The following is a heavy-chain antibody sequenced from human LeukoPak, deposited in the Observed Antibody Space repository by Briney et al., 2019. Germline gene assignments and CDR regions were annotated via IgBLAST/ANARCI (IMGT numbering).Heavy chain of an antibody. CDR1: GESFSGYY. V-gene: IGHV4-34*01. CDR3: ARDRSYSNFAYFDY. CDR2: INHSGST. Sequence: SETLSLTCAVYGESFSGYYWSWIRQPPGKGLEWIGEINHSGSTNYNPSLKSRVTISVDTSKNQFSLKLSSVTAADTAVYYCARDRSYSNFAYFDYWGQGTLVTVSS. D-gene: IGHD4-11*01. J-gene: IGHJ4*02.